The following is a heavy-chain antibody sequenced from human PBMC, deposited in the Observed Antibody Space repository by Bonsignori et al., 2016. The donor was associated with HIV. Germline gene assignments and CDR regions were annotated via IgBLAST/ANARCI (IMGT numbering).Heavy chain of an antibody. CDR2: IYYSGST. CDR3: ARDNLPAASDY. J-gene: IGHJ4*02. V-gene: IGHV4-39*07. D-gene: IGHD2-2*01. Sequence: WIRQPPGKGLEWIGSIYYSGSTYYNPSLKSRVTISVDTSKNQFSLKLSSVTAADTAVYYCARDNLPAASDYWGQGTRVTVSS.